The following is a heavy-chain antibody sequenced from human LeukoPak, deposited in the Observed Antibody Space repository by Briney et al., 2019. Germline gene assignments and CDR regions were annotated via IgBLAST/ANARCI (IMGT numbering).Heavy chain of an antibody. D-gene: IGHD6-6*01. CDR2: ISYDGSNK. CDR1: GFTFSSYA. V-gene: IGHV3-30*01. J-gene: IGHJ3*02. Sequence: PGGSLRLSCAASGFTFSSYAMHWFRQAPGKGLEWVAVISYDGSNKYYADSVKGRFTISRDNSKNTLYLQMNSLRAEDTAVYYCARDPSRYSSSSEGAFDIWGQGTMVTVSS. CDR3: ARDPSRYSSSSEGAFDI.